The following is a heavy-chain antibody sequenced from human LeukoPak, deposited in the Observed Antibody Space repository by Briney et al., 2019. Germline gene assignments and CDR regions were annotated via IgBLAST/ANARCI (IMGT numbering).Heavy chain of an antibody. Sequence: PGGSLRLSCAPSGFSFGAYAMHWVRQPPGKGLEWVSGLSWNNGDLHYADSVRGRFTISRDNAKNSLYLQMNSLRVEDMALYYCVRGPGMAVEKRYFDYWGQGTLVTVPS. J-gene: IGHJ4*02. CDR2: LSWNNGDL. D-gene: IGHD6-19*01. CDR1: GFSFGAYA. V-gene: IGHV3-9*03. CDR3: VRGPGMAVEKRYFDY.